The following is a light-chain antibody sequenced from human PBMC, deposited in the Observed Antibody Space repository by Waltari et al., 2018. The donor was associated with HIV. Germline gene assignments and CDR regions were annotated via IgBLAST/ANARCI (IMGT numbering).Light chain of an antibody. CDR1: RSILYSSNNQNY. CDR3: QQYYHVPYT. Sequence: DVLVTPSPDSLAVSLGERATPNCRSSRSILYSSNNQNYLAWYQQKPGQRPKLLIYWASARQSGVPDRFSGNGSGTDFTLTISSLQAEDVAVYYCQQYYHVPYTFGLGTKLEIK. J-gene: IGKJ2*01. CDR2: WAS. V-gene: IGKV4-1*01.